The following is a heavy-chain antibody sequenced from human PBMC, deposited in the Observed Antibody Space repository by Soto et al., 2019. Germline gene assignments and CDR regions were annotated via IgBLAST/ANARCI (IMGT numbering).Heavy chain of an antibody. D-gene: IGHD6-13*01. V-gene: IGHV4-59*12. CDR3: ARVGRIAAAGTWFDP. J-gene: IGHJ5*02. Sequence: KPSETLSLTCTVSAGSISGSYWSWIRQPPGRELELVAYIHYSGSAYYNPSLRSRVTISVDTSKNQFSLKVNSVNTADTAVYYCARVGRIAAAGTWFDPWGQGTIVTVYS. CDR2: IHYSGSA. CDR1: AGSISGSY.